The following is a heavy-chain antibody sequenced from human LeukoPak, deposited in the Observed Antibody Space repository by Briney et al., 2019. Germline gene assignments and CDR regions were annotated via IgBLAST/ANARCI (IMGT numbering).Heavy chain of an antibody. CDR1: GGSFSGYY. J-gene: IGHJ5*02. CDR3: ARAAVVAAASGWFDP. CDR2: INRSGST. D-gene: IGHD2-15*01. V-gene: IGHV4-34*01. Sequence: SETLSLTCAVYGGSFSGYYWSWIRQPPGKGLEWIGEINRSGSTNYNPSLKSRVTISVDTSKNQFSLKLSSVTVADTAVYYCARAAVVAAASGWFDPWGQGTLVTVSS.